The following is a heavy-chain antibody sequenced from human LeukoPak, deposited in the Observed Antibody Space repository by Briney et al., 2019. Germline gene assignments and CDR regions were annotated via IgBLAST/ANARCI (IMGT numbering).Heavy chain of an antibody. D-gene: IGHD4-23*01. CDR1: GITVSSNF. CDR2: IYSGGST. V-gene: IGHV3-66*01. J-gene: IGHJ4*02. CDR3: SNHLYYGGNFVGLNY. Sequence: GGSLRLSCAASGITVSSNFMSWVRQAPGKGLEWVSVIYSGGSTYYADSVKGRFTISRDNSKNTLYLQMNSLRAEDTAVYYCSNHLYYGGNFVGLNYWGQGTLVTVSS.